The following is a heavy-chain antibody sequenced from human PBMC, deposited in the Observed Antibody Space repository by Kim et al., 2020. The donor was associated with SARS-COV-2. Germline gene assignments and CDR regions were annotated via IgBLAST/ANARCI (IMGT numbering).Heavy chain of an antibody. V-gene: IGHV3-48*02. CDR2: SSSSTI. CDR3: ARGGAV. J-gene: IGHJ4*02. Sequence: SSSSTIYYADSVKGRFTISRDNAKNSLYLQMNSLRDEDTAVYYCARGGAVRGQGTLVTVSS.